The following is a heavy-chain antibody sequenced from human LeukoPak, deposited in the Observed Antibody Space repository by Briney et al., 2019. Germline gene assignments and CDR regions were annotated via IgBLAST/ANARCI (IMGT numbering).Heavy chain of an antibody. V-gene: IGHV4-39*01. CDR2: IYYSGST. J-gene: IGHJ4*02. CDR1: GGSISSSSYY. D-gene: IGHD3-22*01. CDR3: ARWYYYDSSPLDY. Sequence: PSETLSLTCTVSGGSISSSSYYWGWIRQPPWKGLEWIGSIYYSGSTYYNPSLKSRVTISVDTSKNQFSLKLSSVTAADTAVYYCARWYYYDSSPLDYWGQGTLVTVSS.